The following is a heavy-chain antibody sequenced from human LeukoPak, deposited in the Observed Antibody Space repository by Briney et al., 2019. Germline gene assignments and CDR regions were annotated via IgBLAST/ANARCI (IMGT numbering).Heavy chain of an antibody. CDR2: IIPIFGTA. CDR1: GGTFSSYA. Sequence: ASVKVSCKASGGTFSSYAISWVRQAPGQGLEWMGGIIPIFGTANYAQKFQGRVTITADESTSTAYMGLSSLRSEDTAVYYCARETYYYGSGGPDYYYYGMDVWGQGTTVTVSS. D-gene: IGHD3-10*01. CDR3: ARETYYYGSGGPDYYYYGMDV. J-gene: IGHJ6*02. V-gene: IGHV1-69*13.